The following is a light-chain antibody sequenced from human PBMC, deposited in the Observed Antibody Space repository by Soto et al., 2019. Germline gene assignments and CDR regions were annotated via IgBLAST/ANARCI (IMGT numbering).Light chain of an antibody. V-gene: IGLV1-47*02. CDR1: SSNIGTYF. J-gene: IGLJ1*01. CDR3: AAWDGRLSSNV. CDR2: SNS. Sequence: QSVLTQPPSASGTPGQSVTISCSGSSSNIGTYFVYWYQQLPGTAPKLLIYSNSQRPSGVPDRFSGSKSGTSASLAISGLRSEDEADYYCAAWDGRLSSNVFGKGTKVTV.